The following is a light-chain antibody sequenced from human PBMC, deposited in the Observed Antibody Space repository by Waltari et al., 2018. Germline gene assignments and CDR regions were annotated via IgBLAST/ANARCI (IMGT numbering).Light chain of an antibody. Sequence: DIVLTQSPDSLAVSLGERATINCKSSQSLFYSSNNKNYLAWFQQKVGQPPKVLIYWASTRASGVPDRFSGSGSGTDFTLTSSSLQAEDVAVYYCQQYYNSRRAFGQGTKVEIK. J-gene: IGKJ1*01. CDR1: QSLFYSSNNKNY. CDR2: WAS. CDR3: QQYYNSRRA. V-gene: IGKV4-1*01.